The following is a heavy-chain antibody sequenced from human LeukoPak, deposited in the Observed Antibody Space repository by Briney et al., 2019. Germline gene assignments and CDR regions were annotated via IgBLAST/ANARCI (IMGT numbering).Heavy chain of an antibody. V-gene: IGHV3-23*01. D-gene: IGHD6-19*01. J-gene: IGHJ4*02. CDR2: ISAGGGST. Sequence: GGSLRLSCAASGFTFSNYAMSWVRQAPGKGLEWVSTISAGGGSTYYADSVKGRFTISRDNSKNTVYLQMNSLRAEDTAVYYCAKGPALAVSFYFDWWGQGTLVTVSS. CDR3: AKGPALAVSFYFDW. CDR1: GFTFSNYA.